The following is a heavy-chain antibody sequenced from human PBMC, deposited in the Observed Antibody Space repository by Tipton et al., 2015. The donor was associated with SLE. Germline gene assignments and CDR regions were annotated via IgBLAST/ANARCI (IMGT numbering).Heavy chain of an antibody. J-gene: IGHJ4*02. D-gene: IGHD3-16*01. CDR2: INHSGST. CDR1: GGSFSGYY. Sequence: SLTCAVYGGSFSGYYWSWIRQPPGKGLEWIGEINHSGSTNYNPSLKSRVTISVDTSKNQFSLKLSSVTAADTAVYYCARFLYDYVWGSWGFDYWGQGTLVTVSS. V-gene: IGHV4-34*01. CDR3: ARFLYDYVWGSWGFDY.